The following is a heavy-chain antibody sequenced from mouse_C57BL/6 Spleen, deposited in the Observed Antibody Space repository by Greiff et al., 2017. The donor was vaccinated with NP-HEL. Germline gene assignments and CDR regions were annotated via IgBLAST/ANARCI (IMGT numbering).Heavy chain of an antibody. CDR1: GYTFTSYW. Sequence: QVQLQQPGAELVRPGSSVKLSCKASGYTFTSYWMDWVKQRPGQGLEWIGNIYPSDSETHYNQKFKDKATLTVVKTTSTAYKQLSSLKSEESTVYYCAHSNRPYFDVWGTGTTVTVSS. V-gene: IGHV1-61*01. D-gene: IGHD2-5*01. J-gene: IGHJ1*03. CDR2: IYPSDSET. CDR3: AHSNRPYFDV.